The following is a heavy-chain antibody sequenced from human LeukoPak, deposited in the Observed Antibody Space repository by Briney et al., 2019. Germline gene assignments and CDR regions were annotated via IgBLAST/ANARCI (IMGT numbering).Heavy chain of an antibody. CDR2: ISWNSGSI. D-gene: IGHD1-14*01. Sequence: GGSLRLPCAASGFTFDDYAMHWVRQAPGKGLEWVSGISWNSGSIGYADSVKGRFTISRDNAKNSLYLQMNSLRAEDTALYYCAKEHGMGVDYWGQGTLVTVSS. V-gene: IGHV3-9*01. J-gene: IGHJ4*02. CDR1: GFTFDDYA. CDR3: AKEHGMGVDY.